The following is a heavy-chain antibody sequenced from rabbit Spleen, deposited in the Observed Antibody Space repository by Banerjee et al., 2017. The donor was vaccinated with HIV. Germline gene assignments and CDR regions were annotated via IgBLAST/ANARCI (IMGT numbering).Heavy chain of an antibody. CDR1: GLDFNSGYW. CDR2: IYTNSRGTT. V-gene: IGHV1S45*01. CDR3: ARRNHIGGGAADL. D-gene: IGHD5-1*01. J-gene: IGHJ4*01. Sequence: QQQLEESGGGLVKPGGTLTLTCKASGLDFNSGYWMCWVRQAPGKGLEWIGCIYTNSRGTTYYANWAKGRFTIAKTSSTAVTLQMTSLTVADTATYFCARRNHIGGGAADLWGQGTLVTVS.